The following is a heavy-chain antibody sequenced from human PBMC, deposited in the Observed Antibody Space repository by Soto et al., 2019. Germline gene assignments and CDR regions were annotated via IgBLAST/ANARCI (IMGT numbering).Heavy chain of an antibody. J-gene: IGHJ4*02. CDR3: ARGWGAYDPFEY. CDR2: ISYSGST. D-gene: IGHD3-3*01. CDR1: GGSISSYY. Sequence: SQTLSLTGSVSGGSISSYYWSWIRQCPGKGLEWIAYISYSGSTNYNPALKSRVPLSVDTSNHQFSLQLTSVTAADTAVYYCARGWGAYDPFEYWGRGTLVTVSS. V-gene: IGHV4-59*13.